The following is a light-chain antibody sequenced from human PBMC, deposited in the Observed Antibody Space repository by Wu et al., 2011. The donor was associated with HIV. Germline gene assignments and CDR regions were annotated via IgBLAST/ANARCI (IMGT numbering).Light chain of an antibody. CDR2: DAS. V-gene: IGKV3-11*01. CDR1: QSVSSN. J-gene: IGKJ4*01. CDR3: QQRGYWGT. Sequence: EIVLTQSPGTLSLSPGERATLSCRASQSVSSNLAWYQQKPGQAPRLLIYDASTRATGIPARFSGSGSGTDFTLTISSLEPEDFAVYYCQQRGYWGTFGGGTKVE.